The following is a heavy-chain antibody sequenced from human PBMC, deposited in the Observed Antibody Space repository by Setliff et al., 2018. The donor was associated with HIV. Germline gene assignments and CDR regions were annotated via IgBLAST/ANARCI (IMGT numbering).Heavy chain of an antibody. Sequence: SETLSLTCTVSGGSISNYFWSWIRQPPGKGLEWIGYIYYSGSTTYNPSLKSRVTISLDTSKSQFSLKMTSVTPADTAVYYCARVWYYYDTSGYYCSYYIDVWGKGTTVTVSS. J-gene: IGHJ6*03. CDR2: IYYSGST. D-gene: IGHD3-22*01. V-gene: IGHV4-59*01. CDR3: ARVWYYYDTSGYYCSYYIDV. CDR1: GGSISNYF.